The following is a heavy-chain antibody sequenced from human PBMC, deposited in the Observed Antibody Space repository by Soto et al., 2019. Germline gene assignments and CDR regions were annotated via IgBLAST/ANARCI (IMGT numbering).Heavy chain of an antibody. J-gene: IGHJ5*02. Sequence: QVTLKESGPVLVKPTEPLTLTCTVSGFSLSNARMGVSWIRQPPGKALEWLAHIFSNYEKSYSTSLKSRLTLSKDTSKSQVVLTMTNMDPVDTATYYGARQTGWGDSYGSYNWFDPWGQGTLVTVSS. D-gene: IGHD5-18*01. CDR2: IFSNYEK. CDR3: ARQTGWGDSYGSYNWFDP. V-gene: IGHV2-26*01. CDR1: GFSLSNARMG.